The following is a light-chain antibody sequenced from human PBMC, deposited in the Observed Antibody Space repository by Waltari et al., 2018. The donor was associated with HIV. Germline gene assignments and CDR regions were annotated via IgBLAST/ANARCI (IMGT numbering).Light chain of an antibody. Sequence: QSALTQPPSASGSPGQSVTLSCTGSNSDIGSYDYVSWYQLHPGKAPRLAISEVTKRPSGVSVRFSGSKSANTAFLTVSALQAEDEADYYCSSFADRDGFYVVFGGGTRLTVL. V-gene: IGLV2-8*01. CDR3: SSFADRDGFYVV. CDR1: NSDIGSYDY. J-gene: IGLJ2*01. CDR2: EVT.